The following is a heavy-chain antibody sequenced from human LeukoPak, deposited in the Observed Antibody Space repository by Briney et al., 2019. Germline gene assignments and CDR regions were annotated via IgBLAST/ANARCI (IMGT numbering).Heavy chain of an antibody. CDR3: ATDRVAAAGTAGEMVY. J-gene: IGHJ4*02. D-gene: IGHD6-13*01. CDR2: INPNSGGT. Sequence: ASVKVSCKASGYTFTGYYMHWVRQAPGQGLEWMGWINPNSGGTNYAQKFQGRVTMTEDTSTDTAYMELSSLRSEDTAVYYCATDRVAAAGTAGEMVYWGQGTLVTVSS. V-gene: IGHV1-2*02. CDR1: GYTFTGYY.